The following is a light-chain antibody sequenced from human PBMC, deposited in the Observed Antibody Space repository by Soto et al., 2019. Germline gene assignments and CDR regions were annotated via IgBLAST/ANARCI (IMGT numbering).Light chain of an antibody. CDR1: QTISSW. CDR2: KAS. V-gene: IGKV1-5*03. Sequence: DIQMTQSPSTLSGSVGDRVTITCRASQTISSWLAWYQQKPGKAPKLLIYKASTLQSGVPSRFSGSGSGTDFTLTISCLQSEDFATYYCQQYYSYPRTYGQGTKV. J-gene: IGKJ1*01. CDR3: QQYYSYPRT.